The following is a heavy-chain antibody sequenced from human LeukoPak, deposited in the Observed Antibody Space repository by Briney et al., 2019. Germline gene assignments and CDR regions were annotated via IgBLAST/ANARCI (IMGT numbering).Heavy chain of an antibody. V-gene: IGHV3-23*01. CDR2: ISGSGGST. CDR3: AKDQGSDSSGYYPDY. CDR1: GFTFSSYA. J-gene: IGHJ4*02. D-gene: IGHD3-22*01. Sequence: GGSLRLSCAAPGFTFSSYAMSWVRQAPGKGLEWVSAISGSGGSTYYADSVKGRFTISRDNSKNTLYLQMNSLRAEDTAVYYCAKDQGSDSSGYYPDYWGQGTLVTVSS.